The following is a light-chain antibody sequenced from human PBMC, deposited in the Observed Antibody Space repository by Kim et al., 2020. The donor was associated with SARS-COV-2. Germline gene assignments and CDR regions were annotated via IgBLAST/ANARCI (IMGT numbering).Light chain of an antibody. CDR3: QQYGSSPRT. CDR1: QSVSSSY. J-gene: IGKJ2*01. V-gene: IGKV3-20*01. CDR2: GAS. Sequence: EIVLTLSPGTLSLSPGERATLSCRASQSVSSSYLAWYQQKPGQAPRLLIHGASSRATGIPDRFSGSGSGTDFTLTISRLEPEDFAVYYCQQYGSSPRTFGQGTKLEI.